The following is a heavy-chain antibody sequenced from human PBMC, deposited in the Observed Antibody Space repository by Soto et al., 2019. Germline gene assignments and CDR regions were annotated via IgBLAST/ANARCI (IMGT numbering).Heavy chain of an antibody. J-gene: IGHJ2*01. CDR2: INPRTGST. CDR1: GYSFTNYC. D-gene: IGHD2-15*01. CDR3: ARDGGLLTASWHYDR. Sequence: QVQLVQSGADVKKPGTSVQVSCKAAGYSFTNYCMYWVRQAPGQGLEWMGMINPRTGSTRYAQKFQDRVTLTRDTSTTTVYMELSTLISDDTAVYYCARDGGLLTASWHYDRWGPGTRVTVSS. V-gene: IGHV1-46*01.